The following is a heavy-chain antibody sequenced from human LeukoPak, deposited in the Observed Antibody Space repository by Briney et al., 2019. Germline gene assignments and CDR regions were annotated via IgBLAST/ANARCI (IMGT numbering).Heavy chain of an antibody. D-gene: IGHD3-3*01. J-gene: IGHJ3*02. CDR3: ARGRGWRLEDAFDI. V-gene: IGHV1-2*02. CDR2: INPNNGGT. CDR1: GYTFTGYY. Sequence: GASVRVSCKASGYTFTGYYLHWVRQSPGQGLEWMGWINPNNGGTNYAQKFQGRVTLTRDTPISTAYMELSRLRSDDTAVYYCARGRGWRLEDAFDIWGRGTVVTVSS.